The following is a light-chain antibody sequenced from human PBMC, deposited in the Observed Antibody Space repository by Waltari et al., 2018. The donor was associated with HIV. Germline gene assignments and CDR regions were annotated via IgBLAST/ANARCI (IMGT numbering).Light chain of an antibody. CDR3: STHTTNDTLE. V-gene: IGLV2-14*03. CDR2: DVT. J-gene: IGLJ2*01. Sequence: QSALTQPASVSGSPGQSVTISCTGTSRHFGIYNFVYWSQQYPGTVPTVIIYDVTSRPSGVPHRFSGSRSGNTASLTISGLQVDDEAVYYCSTHTTNDTLEFGGGTKLTVL. CDR1: SRHFGIYNF.